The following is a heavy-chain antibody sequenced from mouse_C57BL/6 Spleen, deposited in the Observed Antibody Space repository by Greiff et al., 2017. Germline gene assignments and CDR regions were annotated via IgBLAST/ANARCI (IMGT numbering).Heavy chain of an antibody. CDR1: GYTFTDYE. CDR3: TRDYFDY. V-gene: IGHV1-15*01. J-gene: IGHJ2*01. CDR2: IDPETGGT. Sequence: VQLQQSGAELVRPGASVTLSCKASGYTFTDYEMHWVKQTPVHGLEWIGAIDPETGGTAYNQKFKGKAILTADKTSSTAYMELRSLTSEDSAVYDCTRDYFDYWGQGTTLTVSS.